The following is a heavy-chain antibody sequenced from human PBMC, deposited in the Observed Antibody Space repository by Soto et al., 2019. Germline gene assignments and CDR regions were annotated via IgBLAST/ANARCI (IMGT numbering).Heavy chain of an antibody. D-gene: IGHD1-1*01. Sequence: PGGSLRLSCAASGFTFSSYAMSWVRQAPGKGLEWVSAISGSGGSTYYADSVKGRFTISRDNSKNTLYLQMNSLRAEDTAVYYCVFAGANGYYNNGMDVWGQGTTVTVSS. CDR3: VFAGANGYYNNGMDV. J-gene: IGHJ6*02. CDR1: GFTFSSYA. CDR2: ISGSGGST. V-gene: IGHV3-23*01.